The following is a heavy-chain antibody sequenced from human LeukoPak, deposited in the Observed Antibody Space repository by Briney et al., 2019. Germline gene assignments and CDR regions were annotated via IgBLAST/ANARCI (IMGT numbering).Heavy chain of an antibody. CDR3: ARGGRRHLSSGYSSGWWPEPIVGLGY. Sequence: MSSETLSLTCTVSGGSISSGGYYWSWIRQHPGKGLEWIGYIYYSGSTYYNPSLKSRVTISVDTSKNQFSLKLSSVTAADTAVYYCARGGRRHLSSGYSSGWWPEPIVGLGYWGQGTLVTVSS. J-gene: IGHJ4*02. D-gene: IGHD6-19*01. CDR2: IYYSGST. V-gene: IGHV4-31*03. CDR1: GGSISSGGYY.